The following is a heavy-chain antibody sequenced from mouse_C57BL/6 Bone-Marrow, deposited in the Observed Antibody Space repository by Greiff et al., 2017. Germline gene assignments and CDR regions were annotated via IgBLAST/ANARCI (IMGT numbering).Heavy chain of an antibody. CDR3: ARRGYYGSSFGGYAMDY. V-gene: IGHV3-8*01. D-gene: IGHD1-1*01. CDR2: ISYSGST. CDR1: GYSITSDY. J-gene: IGHJ4*01. Sequence: EVMLVESGPGLAKPSQTLSLTCSVTGYSITSDYWNWIRKFPGNKLEYMGYISYSGSTYYNPSLKSRISITRDTSKNQYYLQLNSVTTEDTATYYCARRGYYGSSFGGYAMDYWGQGTSVTVSS.